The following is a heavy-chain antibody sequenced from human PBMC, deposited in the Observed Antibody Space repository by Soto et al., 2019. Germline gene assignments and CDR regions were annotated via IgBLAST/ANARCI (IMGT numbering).Heavy chain of an antibody. J-gene: IGHJ6*02. CDR3: ARPTMVRGVMVNYYYYGMDV. V-gene: IGHV1-69*01. Sequence: QVQLVQSGAEVKKPGSSVKVSCKASGGTFSSYAISWVRQAPGQGLERMGGIIPIFGTANYAQKFQGRVTITADESTSTAYMELSSLRSEDTAVYYCARPTMVRGVMVNYYYYGMDVWGQGTTVTVSS. D-gene: IGHD3-10*01. CDR1: GGTFSSYA. CDR2: IIPIFGTA.